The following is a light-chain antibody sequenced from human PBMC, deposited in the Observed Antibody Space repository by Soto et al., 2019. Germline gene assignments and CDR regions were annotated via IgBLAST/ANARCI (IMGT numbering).Light chain of an antibody. CDR1: QSVSSIY. CDR3: QQYGSSALT. CDR2: GAS. V-gene: IGKV3-20*01. J-gene: IGKJ4*01. Sequence: EIVLTQSPGTLSLSPGERATLPCRASQSVSSIYLAWYQQKPGQAPRLLIYGASSRATGIPDRFSGSGSGTDFTLTISRLEPEDFAVYYCQQYGSSALTFGGGTKVDIK.